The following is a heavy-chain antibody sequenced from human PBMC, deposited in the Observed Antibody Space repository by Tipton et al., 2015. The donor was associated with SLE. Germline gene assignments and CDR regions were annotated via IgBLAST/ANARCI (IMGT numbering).Heavy chain of an antibody. CDR1: GGSFSGYY. CDR2: IRYDGSNK. D-gene: IGHD1-1*01. J-gene: IGHJ3*02. V-gene: IGHV3-30*02. CDR3: ANWRDDAFDI. Sequence: LSLTCAVYGGSFSGYYWSWIRQPPGKGLEWVAFIRYDGSNKYYADSVKGRFTISRDNSKNTLYLQMNSLRAEDTAVYYCANWRDDAFDIWGQGTMVTVSS.